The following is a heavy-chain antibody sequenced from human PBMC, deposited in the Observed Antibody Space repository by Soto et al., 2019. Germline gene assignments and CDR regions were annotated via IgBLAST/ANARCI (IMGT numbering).Heavy chain of an antibody. CDR2: INWNSGSI. CDR1: GFTFDDYA. D-gene: IGHD6-13*01. V-gene: IGHV3-9*01. Sequence: GGSLRLSCAASGFTFDDYAMHWVRQVPGKGLEWVSGINWNSGSIGYADSVKGRFAISRDNAKSSLHLQMNSLRAEDTAFYYCVKDESINWYSGHFRHWGQGTLVTVS. J-gene: IGHJ1*01. CDR3: VKDESINWYSGHFRH.